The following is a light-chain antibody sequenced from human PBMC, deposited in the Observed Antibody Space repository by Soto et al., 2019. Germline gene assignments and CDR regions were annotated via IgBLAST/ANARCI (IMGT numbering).Light chain of an antibody. CDR1: QSLITRY. J-gene: IGKJ5*01. Sequence: EIVLTQSPGTLSLFPGERATLSCRASQSLITRYLAWYQQKPGQAPRLLIYGASSRATGIPDRFSGSGSGTDFTLTXXRXEPEXFAXXXCXQYGTSPTFGQGTRLEIK. CDR2: GAS. V-gene: IGKV3-20*01. CDR3: XQYGTSPT.